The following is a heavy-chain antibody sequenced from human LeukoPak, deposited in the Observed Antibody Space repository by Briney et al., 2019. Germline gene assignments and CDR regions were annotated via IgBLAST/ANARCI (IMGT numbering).Heavy chain of an antibody. CDR2: ISGSGGST. J-gene: IGHJ5*02. D-gene: IGHD3-10*01. V-gene: IGHV3-23*01. CDR1: GFTFSSYA. CDR3: AKGAYGSGTMGNWFDP. Sequence: PGGSLRLSCAASGFTFSSYAMSWVRQAPGKGPEWVSAISGSGGSTYYADSVKGRFTISRDNSKNTLYLQMNSLRAEDTAVYYCAKGAYGSGTMGNWFDPWGQGTLVTVSS.